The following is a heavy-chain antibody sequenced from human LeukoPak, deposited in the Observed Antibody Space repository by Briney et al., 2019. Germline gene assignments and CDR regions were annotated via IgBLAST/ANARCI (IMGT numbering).Heavy chain of an antibody. D-gene: IGHD2-15*01. J-gene: IGHJ4*02. CDR2: IDSGVSST. Sequence: GGSLRLSCAASGFTFSSYWMRWVRQAPGKGLVWVSRIDSGVSSTIYADSVKGRFTISRDNAKNSLYPQMNSLRAEDTAVYYCARDSCSGGSCYSVDYWGQGTLVTVSS. CDR3: ARDSCSGGSCYSVDY. CDR1: GFTFSSYW. V-gene: IGHV3-74*01.